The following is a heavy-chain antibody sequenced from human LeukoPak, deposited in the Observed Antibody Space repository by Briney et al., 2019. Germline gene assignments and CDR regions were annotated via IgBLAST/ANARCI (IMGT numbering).Heavy chain of an antibody. CDR3: ARDLRASCGDRAFDI. J-gene: IGHJ3*02. Sequence: SETLSLTCSVSGGSITSYHCSWLRQPAGKGLEWIGRIYNTGSTNYNPSFRSRVTMSVDTSKNQFSLRLSSVTAADTAVYYCARDLRASCGDRAFDIWGRGTMVTVSS. V-gene: IGHV4-4*07. CDR1: GGSITSYH. CDR2: IYNTGST. D-gene: IGHD2-21*01.